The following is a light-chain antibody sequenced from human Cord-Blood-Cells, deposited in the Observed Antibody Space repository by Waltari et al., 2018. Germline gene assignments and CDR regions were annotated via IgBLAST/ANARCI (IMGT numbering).Light chain of an antibody. CDR3: YSTYSSGNHRV. J-gene: IGLJ2*01. Sequence: SYELTQPPSASASPGHTARITCSVHALPKKYAHWYQQKSGQAPAMVIYEDRKRPSGIPERFSGSSSGTMATLTISGAQVEDEADYYCYSTYSSGNHRVFGGGTKLTVL. CDR1: ALPKKY. CDR2: EDR. V-gene: IGLV3-10*01.